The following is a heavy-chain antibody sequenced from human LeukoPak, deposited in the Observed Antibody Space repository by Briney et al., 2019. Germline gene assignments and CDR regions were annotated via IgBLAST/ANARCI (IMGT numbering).Heavy chain of an antibody. CDR3: ARGVTSDF. CDR2: ISDSGDNI. J-gene: IGHJ4*02. CDR1: GFTFSDYY. V-gene: IGHV3-11*04. D-gene: IGHD5/OR15-5a*01. Sequence: GGSLRLSCAASGFTFSDYYMNWIRQAPGKGLEWVSYISDSGDNIYYADSVKGRFSISRDNTKNSLYLQMNSLRAENTAVYYCARGVTSDFWGQGTLVTVSS.